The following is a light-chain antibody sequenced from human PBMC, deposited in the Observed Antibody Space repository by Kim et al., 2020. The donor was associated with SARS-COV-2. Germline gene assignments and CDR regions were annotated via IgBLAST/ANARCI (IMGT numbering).Light chain of an antibody. CDR3: QQYVSYPNT. Sequence: DIQMTQSPSSLSASVGERVTITCRASQDINIWLAWYLQRPGKAPKSLIYAASNLQTGVPARFSGSGSGTDFTLTIRSLQPEDFATYYCQQYVSYPNTFGRGTQLEIK. CDR1: QDINIW. CDR2: AAS. J-gene: IGKJ5*01. V-gene: IGKV1D-16*01.